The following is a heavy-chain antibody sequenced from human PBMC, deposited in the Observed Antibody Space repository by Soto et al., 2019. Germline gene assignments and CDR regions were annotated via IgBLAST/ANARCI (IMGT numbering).Heavy chain of an antibody. V-gene: IGHV3-21*01. CDR1: GVTFSLYR. CDR2: ITSSSSYI. Sequence: XGSLRLSCSAAGVTFSLYRMIWVRQAPGKGLDWVASITSSSSYIYYEDSLKGRFTISRDNAKNSLFLQLDSLRAEDTAVYFCVRARSTDSRPDYWGQGTLVNASS. D-gene: IGHD3-22*01. J-gene: IGHJ4*02. CDR3: VRARSTDSRPDY.